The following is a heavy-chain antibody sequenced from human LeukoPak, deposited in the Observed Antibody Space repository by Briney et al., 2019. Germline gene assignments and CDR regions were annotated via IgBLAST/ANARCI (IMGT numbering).Heavy chain of an antibody. Sequence: SETLSLTCTVSGGSISSSSYYWGWIRQPPGKGLEWIGYIYYSGSTNYNPSLKSRVTISVDTSKNQFSLKLSSVTAADTAVYYCARSAVDDAFDIWGQGTMVTVSS. V-gene: IGHV4-61*05. J-gene: IGHJ3*02. CDR2: IYYSGST. CDR3: ARSAVDDAFDI. CDR1: GGSISSSSYY.